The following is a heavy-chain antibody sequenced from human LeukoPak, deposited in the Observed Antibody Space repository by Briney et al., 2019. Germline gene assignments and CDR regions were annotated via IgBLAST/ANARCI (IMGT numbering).Heavy chain of an antibody. CDR1: GFTFSTYS. Sequence: PGGSLRLSCAASGFTFSTYSMHWVRQAPGKGLEWVALISHDGSKKYYADSVKGRFTISRDNSKNTLYLQMNSLRAEDTAVYYCAKIPIYGGHDYWGQGTLVTVSS. J-gene: IGHJ4*02. V-gene: IGHV3-30*04. CDR2: ISHDGSKK. CDR3: AKIPIYGGHDY. D-gene: IGHD4-23*01.